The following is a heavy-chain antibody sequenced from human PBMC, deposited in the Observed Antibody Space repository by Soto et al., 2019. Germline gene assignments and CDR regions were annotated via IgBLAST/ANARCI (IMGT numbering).Heavy chain of an antibody. CDR2: ISGSGGST. J-gene: IGHJ4*01. V-gene: IGHV3-23*01. CDR1: GFIFSNYA. CDR3: XXVPLRPYYFXY. D-gene: IGHD3-10*01. Sequence: XVQXXXSGXGLXXXXXXLXLSCAASGFIFSNYAMNWVRQAPGKGLEWVSIISGSGGSTYYADSVRXXXXXXXXXXXXXXXXXXXXXXXXXXAMYXXXXVPLRPYYFXYWX.